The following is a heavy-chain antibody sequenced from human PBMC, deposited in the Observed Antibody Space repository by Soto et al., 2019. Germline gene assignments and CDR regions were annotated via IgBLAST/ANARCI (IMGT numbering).Heavy chain of an antibody. J-gene: IGHJ4*02. D-gene: IGHD3-16*02. V-gene: IGHV4-34*01. CDR2: INHSGST. CDR3: ASSRGYDYIWGSYRYTKYFDY. CDR1: GGSFSGYY. Sequence: SETLSLTCAVYGGSFSGYYWSWIRQPPGKGLEWIGEINHSGSTNYNPSLKSRVTISVDTSKNQFSLKLSSVTAADTAVYYCASSRGYDYIWGSYRYTKYFDYWGQGTLVTV.